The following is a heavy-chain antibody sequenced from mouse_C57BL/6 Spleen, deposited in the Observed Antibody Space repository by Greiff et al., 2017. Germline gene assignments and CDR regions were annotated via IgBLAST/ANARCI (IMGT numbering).Heavy chain of an antibody. CDR3: ARQALLSWYFDV. CDR2: IWSDGST. D-gene: IGHD2-3*01. Sequence: VKLMESGPGLVAPSPSLSITCTVSGFSLTSYGVHWVRQPPGKGLEWLVVIWSDGSTTYNSALKSRLSISKDNSKSQVFLKMNSLQTDDTAMYYCARQALLSWYFDVWGTGTTVTVSS. CDR1: GFSLTSYG. V-gene: IGHV2-6-1*01. J-gene: IGHJ1*03.